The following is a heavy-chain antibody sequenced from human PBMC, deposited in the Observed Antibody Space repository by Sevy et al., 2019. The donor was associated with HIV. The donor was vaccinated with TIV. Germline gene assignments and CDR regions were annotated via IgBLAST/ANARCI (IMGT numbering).Heavy chain of an antibody. Sequence: GGSLRLSCAASGFTFSNAWMSWVRQAPGKGLEWVGRIKSITDGGTTDYAAPVKGRFTISSDDSKNTLYLQMNSLKTEDTAVYYCTSRITMVRGVLPQYYYGMDVWGQGTTVTVSS. D-gene: IGHD3-10*01. CDR2: IKSITDGGTT. CDR3: TSRITMVRGVLPQYYYGMDV. J-gene: IGHJ6*02. CDR1: GFTFSNAW. V-gene: IGHV3-15*01.